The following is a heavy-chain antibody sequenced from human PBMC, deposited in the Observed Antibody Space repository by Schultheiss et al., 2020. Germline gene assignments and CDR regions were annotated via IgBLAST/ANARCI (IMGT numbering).Heavy chain of an antibody. CDR1: GGSFSRYY. CDR2: IYYSGST. V-gene: IGHV4-59*01. Sequence: SETLSLTCAVYGGSFSRYYWSWIRQHPGKGLEWIGYIYYSGSTYYNPSLKSRVTISVDTSKNQFSLKLSSVTAADTAVYYCARDGSGQYYFDYWGQGTLVTVSS. J-gene: IGHJ4*02. D-gene: IGHD2-15*01. CDR3: ARDGSGQYYFDY.